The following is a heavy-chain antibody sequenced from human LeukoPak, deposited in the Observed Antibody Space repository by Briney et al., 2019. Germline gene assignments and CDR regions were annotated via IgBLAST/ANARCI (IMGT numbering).Heavy chain of an antibody. Sequence: GGSLRLSCAASGFTCSNYWMTWVRQAQGKGLEGVAHINQDGSEEHYMDSVKARFTISRDNAKNSLSLQMNSLRAGDTAVYYCVRDGGVSGYDLLDYWGQGTLVTVSS. CDR3: VRDGGVSGYDLLDY. CDR2: INQDGSEE. CDR1: GFTCSNYW. D-gene: IGHD5-12*01. J-gene: IGHJ4*02. V-gene: IGHV3-7*01.